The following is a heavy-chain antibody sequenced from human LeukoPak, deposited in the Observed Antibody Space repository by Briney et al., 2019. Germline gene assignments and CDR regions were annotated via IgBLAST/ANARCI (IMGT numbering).Heavy chain of an antibody. J-gene: IGHJ3*02. CDR1: GFTFSRYG. D-gene: IGHD2-15*01. CDR2: ISYDGSNK. Sequence: GGSLRLSCAASGFTFSRYGMHWVRQAPGKGLEWVTAISYDGSNKYYADSVKGRFTISRDNSKNTLFLQMNSLTAEDTAIYSCARPRLEYCSGGSCFDAFDIWGQGTMVTVSS. CDR3: ARPRLEYCSGGSCFDAFDI. V-gene: IGHV3-30*04.